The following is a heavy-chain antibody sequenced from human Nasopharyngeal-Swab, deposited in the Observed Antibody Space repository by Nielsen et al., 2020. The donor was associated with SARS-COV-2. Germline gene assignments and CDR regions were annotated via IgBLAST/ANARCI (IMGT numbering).Heavy chain of an antibody. D-gene: IGHD3-9*01. V-gene: IGHV1-8*01. CDR3: ARDISPQTGYFLDYYYYYYGMDV. Sequence: ASVKVSCKASGYTFTSYDINWVRQATGQGLEWMGWMNPNSGNTGYAQKFQGRVTMTRNTSISTAYMELSSLRSEDTAVYYCARDISPQTGYFLDYYYYYYGMDVWGQGTTVTVSS. CDR1: GYTFTSYD. CDR2: MNPNSGNT. J-gene: IGHJ6*02.